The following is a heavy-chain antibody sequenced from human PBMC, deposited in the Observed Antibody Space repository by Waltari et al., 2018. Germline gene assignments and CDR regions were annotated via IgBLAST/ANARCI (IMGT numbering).Heavy chain of an antibody. Sequence: QVQVVQSGAEMKKPGASMKVSCKASGYIFTDNHMHWVRQAPGQGLEWMGWMNIKTGDTSYAQMFQGRMIMTRDTSMRTAYMELHRMTSDDTAVYYCARDWNWASDRWGQGTLVTVSS. CDR1: GYIFTDNH. CDR3: ARDWNWASDR. J-gene: IGHJ5*02. D-gene: IGHD1-7*01. CDR2: MNIKTGDT. V-gene: IGHV1-2*02.